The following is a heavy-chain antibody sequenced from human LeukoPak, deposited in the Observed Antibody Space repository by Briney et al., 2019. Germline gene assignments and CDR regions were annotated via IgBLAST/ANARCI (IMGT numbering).Heavy chain of an antibody. CDR3: ARDRRYDILTGYYWWDSDY. CDR1: GFTFSSYA. J-gene: IGHJ4*02. V-gene: IGHV3-30*04. Sequence: GGSLRLSCAASGFTFSSYAMHWVRQAPGKGLEWVAVISCDGSNKYYADSVKGRFTISRDNSKNTLYLQMNSLRAEDTAVYYCARDRRYDILTGYYWWDSDYWGRGTLVTVSS. CDR2: ISCDGSNK. D-gene: IGHD3-9*01.